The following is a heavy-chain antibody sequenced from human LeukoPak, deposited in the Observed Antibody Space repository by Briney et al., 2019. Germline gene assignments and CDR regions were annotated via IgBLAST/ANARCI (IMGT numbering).Heavy chain of an antibody. CDR3: ARDPRGYSNQYYYYMDV. J-gene: IGHJ6*03. D-gene: IGHD4-11*01. CDR1: GYTFSGYY. Sequence: ASVQVSCKASGYTFSGYYLHWVRQAPGQGLEWMGWINPKSGVTVYAQKFQGRVTMTRDTSISTAYMELSRLRSDDTAVYYCARDPRGYSNQYYYYMDVWGKGTTVTVSS. V-gene: IGHV1-2*02. CDR2: INPKSGVT.